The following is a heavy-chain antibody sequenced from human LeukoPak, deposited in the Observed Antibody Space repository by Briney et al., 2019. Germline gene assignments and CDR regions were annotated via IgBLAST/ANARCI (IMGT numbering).Heavy chain of an antibody. CDR1: GYTFTGYY. Sequence: ASVKVSCKASGYTFTGYYMHWVRQAPGQGLEWMGWINPNSGGTNYAQKFQGRVTMTRDTSISTAYMELSRLRSDDTAVYYCAKGGEGSGWYDYYYYYMDVWGKGTTVTISS. V-gene: IGHV1-2*02. CDR2: INPNSGGT. CDR3: AKGGEGSGWYDYYYYYMDV. D-gene: IGHD6-19*01. J-gene: IGHJ6*03.